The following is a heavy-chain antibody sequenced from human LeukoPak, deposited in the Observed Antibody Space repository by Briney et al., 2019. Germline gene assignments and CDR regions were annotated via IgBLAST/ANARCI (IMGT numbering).Heavy chain of an antibody. V-gene: IGHV3-9*03. CDR1: GFTFDDYA. J-gene: IGHJ4*02. CDR3: ARDYCSSTSCLLDY. Sequence: PGGSLRLSCAASGFTFDDYAMHWVRQAPGKGLEWVSGISWNSGSIGYADSVKGRFTISRDNSKNTLYLQMGSLRAEDMAVYYCARDYCSSTSCLLDYWGQGTLVTVSS. CDR2: ISWNSGSI. D-gene: IGHD2-2*01.